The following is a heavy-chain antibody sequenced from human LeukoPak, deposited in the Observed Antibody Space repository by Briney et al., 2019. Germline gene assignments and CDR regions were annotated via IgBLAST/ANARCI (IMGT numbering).Heavy chain of an antibody. CDR2: IYTSGST. D-gene: IGHD6-6*01. J-gene: IGHJ6*03. CDR3: ARVEQLLPYYYYYMDV. V-gene: IGHV4-4*09. CDR1: GGSISSYY. Sequence: SETLSLTCTVSGGSISSYYWSWIRHPPGKGLEWSGYIYTSGSTNYNPSLKSRVTISVDTSKNQFSLKLSSVTAADTAVYYCARVEQLLPYYYYYMDVWGKGTTVTVSS.